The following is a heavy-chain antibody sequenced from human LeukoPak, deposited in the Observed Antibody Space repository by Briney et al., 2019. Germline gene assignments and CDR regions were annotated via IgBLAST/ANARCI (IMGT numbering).Heavy chain of an antibody. CDR3: ARESTMVRGVTGIDY. J-gene: IGHJ4*02. CDR2: INPNSGGT. CDR1: GYTFIGYC. Sequence: ASVKVSCKASGYTFIGYCMHWVRQAPGQGLEWMGWINPNSGGTNYAQKFQGRVTMTRDTSISTAYMELSRLRSDDTAVYYCARESTMVRGVTGIDYWGQGTLVTVSS. D-gene: IGHD3-10*01. V-gene: IGHV1-2*02.